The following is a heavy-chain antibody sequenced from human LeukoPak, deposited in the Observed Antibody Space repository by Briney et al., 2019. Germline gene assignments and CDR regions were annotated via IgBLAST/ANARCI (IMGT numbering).Heavy chain of an antibody. Sequence: SETLYLTCAVYGGSFSGYYGSWIRQPPGKGLEWIGEINHSGSTNYNPSLKSRVTISVDTSKNQLSLKLSSVTAADTAVYYCARAVATITSYYNYYMDVWGKGTTVTVSS. V-gene: IGHV4-34*01. CDR1: GGSFSGYY. CDR2: INHSGST. D-gene: IGHD5-12*01. J-gene: IGHJ6*03. CDR3: ARAVATITSYYNYYMDV.